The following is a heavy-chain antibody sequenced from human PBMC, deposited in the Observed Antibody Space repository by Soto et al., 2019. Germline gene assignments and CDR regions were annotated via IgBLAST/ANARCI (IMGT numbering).Heavy chain of an antibody. Sequence: ASVKVSCKTSGYTFTNYGISWVRQAPGQGLEWMGWISAHTGNTNYAPKCQGRGTMTTDTSTSTADRELRSLRSDDTAVYYCARVLGYNSSWWRHTAFDTWGQGTMVSGSS. CDR3: ARVLGYNSSWWRHTAFDT. J-gene: IGHJ3*02. V-gene: IGHV1-18*01. CDR1: GYTFTNYG. D-gene: IGHD6-13*01. CDR2: ISAHTGNT.